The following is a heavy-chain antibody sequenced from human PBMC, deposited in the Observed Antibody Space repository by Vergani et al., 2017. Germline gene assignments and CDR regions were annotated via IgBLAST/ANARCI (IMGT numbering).Heavy chain of an antibody. J-gene: IGHJ4*02. CDR2: INHSGST. CDR3: ARGLRGIAARRIDY. CDR1: GGSFSGYY. Sequence: QVQLQQWGAGLLKPSETLSLTCAVYGGSFSGYYWSWIRQPPGKGLGWSGEINHSGSTNYNPSLKSRVTISVDTSKNQFSLKLSSVTAADTAVYYCARGLRGIAARRIDYWGQGTLVTVSS. V-gene: IGHV4-34*01. D-gene: IGHD6-6*01.